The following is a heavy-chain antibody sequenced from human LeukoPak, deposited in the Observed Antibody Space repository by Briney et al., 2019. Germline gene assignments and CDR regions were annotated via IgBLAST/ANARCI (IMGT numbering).Heavy chain of an antibody. CDR3: ASGIRRITIFGVVIENWFDP. Sequence: GASVKVSCKASGYTFTSYDINWVRQATGQGLEWMGWMNPNSGNTGYARKFQGRVTMTRNTSISTAYIELSSLRSEDTAVYYCASGIRRITIFGVVIENWFDPWGQGTLVTVSS. D-gene: IGHD3-3*01. CDR1: GYTFTSYD. CDR2: MNPNSGNT. J-gene: IGHJ5*02. V-gene: IGHV1-8*01.